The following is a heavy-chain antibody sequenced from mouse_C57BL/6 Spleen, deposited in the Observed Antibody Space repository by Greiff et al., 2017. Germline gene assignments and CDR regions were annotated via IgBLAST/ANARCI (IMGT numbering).Heavy chain of an antibody. CDR3: ARGGSNYFDY. Sequence: QVQLQQSGAELARPGASVKLSCKASGYTFTSYGISWVKQRTGQGLEWIGEIYPRSGNTYYNEKFKGKATLTADKSSSTAYMELRSLKSEDSAVYFCARGGSNYFDYWGQGTTLTVSS. V-gene: IGHV1-81*01. J-gene: IGHJ2*01. CDR1: GYTFTSYG. CDR2: IYPRSGNT.